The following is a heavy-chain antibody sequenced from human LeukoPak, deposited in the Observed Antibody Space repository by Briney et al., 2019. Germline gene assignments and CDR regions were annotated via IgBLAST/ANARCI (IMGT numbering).Heavy chain of an antibody. CDR2: ITYDGSNK. CDR3: ARGANYDFWSGASWFDP. Sequence: PGGSLRLSCAASGFTFTTFGMHWVRQAPGKGLEWVTFITYDGSNKYYADSVKGRFTISRDNSKNTLYLQVNSLRAEDTAAYYCARGANYDFWSGASWFDPWGQGTLVTVSS. V-gene: IGHV3-30*19. D-gene: IGHD3-3*01. CDR1: GFTFTTFG. J-gene: IGHJ5*02.